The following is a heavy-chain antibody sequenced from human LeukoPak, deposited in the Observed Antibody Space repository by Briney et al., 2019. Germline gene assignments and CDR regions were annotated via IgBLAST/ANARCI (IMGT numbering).Heavy chain of an antibody. J-gene: IGHJ6*02. CDR3: ARDLLEPNYYYGMDV. CDR1: GGSISSYY. CDR2: IYYSGST. D-gene: IGHD1-26*01. V-gene: IGHV4-59*01. Sequence: KPSDTLSLTCTVSGGSISSYYWSWIRQPPGKGLEWIGYIYYSGSTNYNPSLKSRVTISVDTSKNQFSLKLSSVTAADTAVYYCARDLLEPNYYYGMDVWGQGTTVTVSS.